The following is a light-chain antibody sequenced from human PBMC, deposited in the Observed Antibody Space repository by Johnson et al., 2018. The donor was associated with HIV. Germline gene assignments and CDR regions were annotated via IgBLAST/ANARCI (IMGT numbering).Light chain of an antibody. CDR3: ATWSGSLN. CDR1: SSNIGNNY. CDR2: ENN. V-gene: IGLV1-51*02. J-gene: IGLJ1*01. Sequence: QSVLTQPPSVSAAPGQKVTISCSGSSSNIGNNYVSWYQQLPGTAPKLLIYENNKRPSGIPDRFSGSKYGTSATLGITGLQTGDEADYYCATWSGSLNFGTGTKVTVL.